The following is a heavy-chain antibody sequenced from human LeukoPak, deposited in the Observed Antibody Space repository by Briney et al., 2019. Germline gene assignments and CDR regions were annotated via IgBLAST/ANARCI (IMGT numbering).Heavy chain of an antibody. V-gene: IGHV3-48*02. Sequence: GGSLRLSCAASGFTFSPLGMNWVRQAPGRGLEWVSYISSSSSTIYYADSVKGRFTISRDNAKNSLYLQMNSLRDEDTAVYYCARDEPYCGGDCSPSPYYYYGMDVWGQGTTVTVSS. J-gene: IGHJ6*02. CDR2: ISSSSSTI. CDR1: GFTFSPLG. D-gene: IGHD2-21*02. CDR3: ARDEPYCGGDCSPSPYYYYGMDV.